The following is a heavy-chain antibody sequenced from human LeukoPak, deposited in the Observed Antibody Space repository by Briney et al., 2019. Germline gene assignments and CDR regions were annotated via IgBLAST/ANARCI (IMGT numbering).Heavy chain of an antibody. V-gene: IGHV4-38-2*02. Sequence: SETLSLTCGVSGYSISSGYYWGWIRQPPGKGLEWIGSIYHSGRTYYNSSLKSRVTISVDTSKNQFSLKLNSVTAADTAVYYCAREDYDTSGYYRPYWGQGTLVTVGS. D-gene: IGHD3-22*01. CDR1: GYSISSGYY. CDR2: IYHSGRT. J-gene: IGHJ4*02. CDR3: AREDYDTSGYYRPY.